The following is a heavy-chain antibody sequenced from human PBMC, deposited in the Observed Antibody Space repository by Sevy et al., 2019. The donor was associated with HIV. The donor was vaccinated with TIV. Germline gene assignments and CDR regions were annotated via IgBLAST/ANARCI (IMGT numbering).Heavy chain of an antibody. V-gene: IGHV3-66*01. J-gene: IGHJ4*02. CDR1: RFTVNNNY. Sequence: GGSLRLSCAASRFTVNNNYMTWVRQAPGKGLEGVAIIYSDATTYHVDSVKDKFNISTDNYKNMLYLQMNNLRVEDTAVYYCARGKTGYGYALSYWGQGTLVTVSS. CDR2: IYSDATT. CDR3: ARGKTGYGYALSY. D-gene: IGHD5-18*01.